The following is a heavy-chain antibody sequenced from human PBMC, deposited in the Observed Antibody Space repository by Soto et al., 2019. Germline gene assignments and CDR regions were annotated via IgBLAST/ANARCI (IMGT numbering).Heavy chain of an antibody. CDR3: ARVAVTTNYYYGMDV. J-gene: IGHJ6*02. CDR1: GYTFTSYD. V-gene: IGHV1-8*01. Sequence: QVQLVQSGAEVKKPGASVKVSCKASGYTFTSYDINLVRQATGQGLEWMGWMNPNSGNTGYAEKCQGRVTMTRNTSISTAYMELSSLRSEDTAVYYCARVAVTTNYYYGMDVWGQGTTVTVSS. D-gene: IGHD4-17*01. CDR2: MNPNSGNT.